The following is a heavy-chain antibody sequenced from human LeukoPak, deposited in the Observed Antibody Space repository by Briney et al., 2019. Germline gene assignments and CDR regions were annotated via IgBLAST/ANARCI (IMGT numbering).Heavy chain of an antibody. CDR3: ARDGVSGSYGAFDI. CDR1: GFMFSSYW. V-gene: IGHV3-74*03. CDR2: IKSDGSTT. J-gene: IGHJ3*02. D-gene: IGHD3-16*01. Sequence: GGFLRLSCVASGFMFSSYWMHWVRQAPGKGLVWVSGIKSDGSTTKYADSVKGRFTISRDNAKNTLYLQMNSLRAEDTAVYYCARDGVSGSYGAFDIWGQGTMVTVSS.